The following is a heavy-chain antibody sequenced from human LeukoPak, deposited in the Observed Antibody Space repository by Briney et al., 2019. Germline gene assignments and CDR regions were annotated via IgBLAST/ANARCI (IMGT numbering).Heavy chain of an antibody. V-gene: IGHV4-61*02. CDR2: IYASGST. D-gene: IGHD5-12*01. J-gene: IGHJ6*03. Sequence: SETLSLTCTVSGGSISSTTYYWIWIRQPAGKGLEWIGRIYASGSTNYNPSLESRVTISVDTSRNQFSLKLSSVTAADTAVYYCARGRPSGYYWAYYYMDVWGKGTTVTVSS. CDR1: GGSISSTTYY. CDR3: ARGRPSGYYWAYYYMDV.